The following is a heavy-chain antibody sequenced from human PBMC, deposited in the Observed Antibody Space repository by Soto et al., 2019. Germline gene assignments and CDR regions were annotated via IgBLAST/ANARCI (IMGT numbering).Heavy chain of an antibody. V-gene: IGHV3-23*01. D-gene: IGHD2-15*01. CDR3: AKDTTVVTVSFDY. J-gene: IGHJ4*02. Sequence: PGGSLRLSCAASGFTFFTYAMSWVRQAPGKGLEWVSSITDSVDSTYYADSVKGRFTISRDNSKNTLYLQMKSLRAEDTAVYYCAKDTTVVTVSFDYWGQGTLVTVSS. CDR1: GFTFFTYA. CDR2: ITDSVDST.